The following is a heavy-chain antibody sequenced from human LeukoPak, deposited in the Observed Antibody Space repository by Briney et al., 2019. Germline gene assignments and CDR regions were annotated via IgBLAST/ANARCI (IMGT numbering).Heavy chain of an antibody. D-gene: IGHD5-24*01. CDR3: AKNVEMATISYYYCMDV. CDR1: GYTFTSYY. V-gene: IGHV1-46*01. Sequence: ASVKVSCKASGYTFTSYYMHWVRQAPGQGLEWMGIINPSGGSTSYAQKFQGRVTMTRDTSTSTVYMELTSLRSEDTAVYYCAKNVEMATISYYYCMDVWGKGTTVTVSS. J-gene: IGHJ6*03. CDR2: INPSGGST.